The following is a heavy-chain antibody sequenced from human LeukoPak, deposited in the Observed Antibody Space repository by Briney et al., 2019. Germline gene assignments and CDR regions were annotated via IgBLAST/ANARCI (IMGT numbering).Heavy chain of an antibody. CDR2: IYWDDYK. V-gene: IGHV2-5*02. D-gene: IGHD3-22*01. Sequence: SGPTLVNPTQTLTLTCTFSGFSLNTSGVGVGWIRQPPGKALEWLALIYWDDYKRYSPSLKSRLPITKDTTKKQVVLTMTNMDPVNTATYYCAHRRQYYDSSGYYYDDSWGQGTLVTVSS. CDR1: GFSLNTSGVG. CDR3: AHRRQYYDSSGYYYDDS. J-gene: IGHJ4*02.